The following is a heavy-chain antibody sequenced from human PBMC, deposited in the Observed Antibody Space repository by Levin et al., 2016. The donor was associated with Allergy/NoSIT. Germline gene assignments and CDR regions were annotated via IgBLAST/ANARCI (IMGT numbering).Heavy chain of an antibody. V-gene: IGHV4-59*01. CDR2: IHSSGST. D-gene: IGHD2-15*01. CDR1: GGSISDYY. Sequence: GSLRLSCTVSGGSISDYYWNWIRQSPGKGLEWIGQIHSSGSTNXNPPLKSRVTISVDTSKNQFSLNLTSVTAADTALYYCARIHCSADGCYFDYWGQGTLVTVSS. J-gene: IGHJ4*02. CDR3: ARIHCSADGCYFDY.